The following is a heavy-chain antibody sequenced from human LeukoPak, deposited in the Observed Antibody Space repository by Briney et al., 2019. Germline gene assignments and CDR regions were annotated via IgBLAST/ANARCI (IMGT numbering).Heavy chain of an antibody. CDR1: DSSINTGSY. CDR3: ASLRITMVRGVILYYFDY. CDR2: ISHSGTT. V-gene: IGHV4-38-2*02. Sequence: SETLSLTCTVSDSSINTGSYWGWIRQPPGKTLEWIATISHSGTTYYNPSLKSRVIMSVDTSKNQFSLKLSSVTAADTAVYYCASLRITMVRGVILYYFDYWGQGTLVTVSS. J-gene: IGHJ4*02. D-gene: IGHD3-10*01.